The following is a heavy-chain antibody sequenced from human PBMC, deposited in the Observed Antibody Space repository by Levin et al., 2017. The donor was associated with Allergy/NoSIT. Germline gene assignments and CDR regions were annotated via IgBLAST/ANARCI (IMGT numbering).Heavy chain of an antibody. CDR1: GFPLRSSG. Sequence: LSLPCAASGFPLRSSGMTWVRQAPGKGLEWVSSISGSGERTHYADSVEGRFTISRDNSKNTLYLQMNSLRADDTAVYYCAKERGNRLQYHFDSSGPDYWGQGTLVTVSS. J-gene: IGHJ4*02. V-gene: IGHV3-23*01. CDR3: AKERGNRLQYHFDSSGPDY. CDR2: ISGSGERT. D-gene: IGHD3-22*01.